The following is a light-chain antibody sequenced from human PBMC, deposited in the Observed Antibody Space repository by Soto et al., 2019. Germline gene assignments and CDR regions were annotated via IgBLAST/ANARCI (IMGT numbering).Light chain of an antibody. V-gene: IGKV3-15*01. J-gene: IGKJ2*01. Sequence: EIVMTRSPATLSLSPGERVTLSCMASQSVGTNLAWYQQKPGQAPRLLILGASTRASGIPAKFSGSGSGTEFTLSIGSLQSEDFAIYYCQQCDNWPPRWTFGQGTKVDIK. CDR2: GAS. CDR1: QSVGTN. CDR3: QQCDNWPPRWT.